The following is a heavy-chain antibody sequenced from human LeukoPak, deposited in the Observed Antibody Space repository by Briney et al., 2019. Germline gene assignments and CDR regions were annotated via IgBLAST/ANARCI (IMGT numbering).Heavy chain of an antibody. V-gene: IGHV3-7*01. J-gene: IGHJ4*02. Sequence: GGSLRLSCAASGFPFRSYWMTWVGQTPGKGLEWVANIKHDGSDAYYADSVSGRLTVSRDNAKNSLYLQMNSLRAEDTAVYYCVKGGWIHILDCWGQGTLVTVSP. CDR3: VKGGWIHILDC. CDR2: IKHDGSDA. CDR1: GFPFRSYW. D-gene: IGHD5-18*01.